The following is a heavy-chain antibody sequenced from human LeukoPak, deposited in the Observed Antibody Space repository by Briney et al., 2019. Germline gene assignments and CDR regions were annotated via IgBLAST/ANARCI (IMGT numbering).Heavy chain of an antibody. Sequence: SETLSLTCTVSGYSISSGYYWGWIRQPPGKGLEWIGSIYHSGSTYYNPSLKSRVTISVDTSKNQFSLKLSSVTAADTAVYYGGRGMRDSLYLYYMGMGGGGRGPT. CDR3: GRGMRDSLYLYYMGMGG. CDR1: GYSISSGYY. CDR2: IYHSGST. D-gene: IGHD2-8*01. J-gene: IGHJ6*02. V-gene: IGHV4-38-2*02.